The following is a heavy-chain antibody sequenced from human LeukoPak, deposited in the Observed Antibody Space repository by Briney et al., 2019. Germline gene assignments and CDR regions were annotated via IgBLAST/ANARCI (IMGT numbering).Heavy chain of an antibody. CDR3: AKDGVYNWNYRPFDY. D-gene: IGHD1-7*01. V-gene: IGHV3-21*04. Sequence: GGSLRLSCAASGFTFSSYSMNWVRQAPGKGLEWVSSISSSSSYIYSADSVKGRFAISRDNAKNSLYLQMNSLRAEDTAVYYCAKDGVYNWNYRPFDYWGQGTLVTVSS. J-gene: IGHJ4*02. CDR1: GFTFSSYS. CDR2: ISSSSSYI.